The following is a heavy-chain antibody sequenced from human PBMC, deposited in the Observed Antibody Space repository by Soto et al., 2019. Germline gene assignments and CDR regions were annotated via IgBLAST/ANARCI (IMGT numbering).Heavy chain of an antibody. CDR1: GFTFSSYW. D-gene: IGHD3-10*01. V-gene: IGHV3-74*01. CDR2: INTDGSSK. J-gene: IGHJ3*02. Sequence: EVQLVESGGGLVQPGGSLRLSCAASGFTFSSYWMHWVRQAPGKGLVWVSRINTDGSSKNYADSVKGRFTISRDNAKNTLYLQMNSLRVEDTAVYYCVRVHTEDYYGIWGQGTMVIVSS. CDR3: VRVHTEDYYGI.